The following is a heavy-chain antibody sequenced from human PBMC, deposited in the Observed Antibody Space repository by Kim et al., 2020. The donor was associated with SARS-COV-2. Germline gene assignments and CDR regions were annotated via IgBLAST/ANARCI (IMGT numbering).Heavy chain of an antibody. V-gene: IGHV1-24*01. Sequence: ASVKVSCKVSGYTLTELSMHWVRQAPGKGLEWMGGFDHEDGETIYAQKFQGRVTMTEDTSTDTAYMDLSSLRSEDTAVYYCATAAAVVVPAAMRERDYYYYYGMDVWGQGTTVTVSS. CDR2: FDHEDGET. CDR3: ATAAAVVVPAAMRERDYYYYYGMDV. J-gene: IGHJ6*02. CDR1: GYTLTELS. D-gene: IGHD2-2*01.